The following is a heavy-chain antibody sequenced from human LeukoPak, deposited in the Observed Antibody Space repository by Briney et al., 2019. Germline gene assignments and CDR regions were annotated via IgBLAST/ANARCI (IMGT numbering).Heavy chain of an antibody. J-gene: IGHJ6*03. CDR3: ARPSIAARRSYYYMDV. D-gene: IGHD6-6*01. V-gene: IGHV4-39*01. CDR1: GGSISSSSYY. CDR2: IYYSGST. Sequence: SETLSLTCTVSGGSISSSSYYWGWIRQPPGKGLEWIGSIYYSGSTYYTPSLKSRVTISVNTSKNPFSLKLSSVTAADTAVYYCARPSIAARRSYYYMDVWGKGTTVTVSS.